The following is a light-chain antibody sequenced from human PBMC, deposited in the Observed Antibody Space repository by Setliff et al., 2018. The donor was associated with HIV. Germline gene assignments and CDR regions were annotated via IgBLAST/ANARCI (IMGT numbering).Light chain of an antibody. Sequence: QSVLTQPASVSGSPGQSITMFCTGNNSDIGTYDLVAWYQQHPGRAPKLTTFEVKRRPSGVSNRFSGSKSGNPASLTISGLQAEDEATYFCSSYTGSDTFDVFGTGTKVTV. CDR1: NSDIGTYDL. J-gene: IGLJ1*01. V-gene: IGLV2-23*02. CDR2: EVK. CDR3: SSYTGSDTFDV.